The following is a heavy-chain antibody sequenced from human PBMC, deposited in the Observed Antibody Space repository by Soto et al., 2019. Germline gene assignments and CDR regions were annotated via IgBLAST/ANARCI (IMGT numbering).Heavy chain of an antibody. Sequence: ASVKVACKASGYTFTSYDSNWVRQATGQGLEWMGWIDANNGNTKYSQRFQGRITITRDTSTNTAYMELSSLRPEDTAVYYCERDPPGMTYYHGSGSYYYWGQGTLVTVSS. D-gene: IGHD3-10*01. J-gene: IGHJ4*02. CDR1: GYTFTSYD. CDR2: IDANNGNT. V-gene: IGHV1-3*01. CDR3: ERDPPGMTYYHGSGSYYY.